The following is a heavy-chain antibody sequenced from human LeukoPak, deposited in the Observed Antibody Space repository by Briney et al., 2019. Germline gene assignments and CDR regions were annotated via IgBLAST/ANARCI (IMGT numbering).Heavy chain of an antibody. CDR3: IRETAGATPGD. CDR1: GFTFSSYW. CDR2: INTDGTAP. V-gene: IGHV3-74*01. J-gene: IGHJ4*02. Sequence: GGSLRLSCAASGFTFSSYWMHWVRQAPGKGLVWVSRINTDGTAPGYADSVKGRFTISRDNAKNTLFLQMNSLRADDTAVYYCIRETAGATPGDWGLGTLVIVSS. D-gene: IGHD1-26*01.